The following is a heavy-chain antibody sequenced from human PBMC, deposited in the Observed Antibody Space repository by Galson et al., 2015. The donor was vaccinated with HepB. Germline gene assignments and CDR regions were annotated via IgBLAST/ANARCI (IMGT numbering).Heavy chain of an antibody. CDR3: AKTRYSSPSGWVGYFDY. V-gene: IGHV3-23*01. Sequence: SLRLSCAASGFTFSSYAMSWVRQAPGKGLEWVSAISGSGGTTYYADSVKGRFTFSRDNSKNTLYLQMNSLRAEDTAVYYCAKTRYSSPSGWVGYFDYWGQGTLVTVSS. J-gene: IGHJ4*02. D-gene: IGHD6-6*01. CDR2: ISGSGGTT. CDR1: GFTFSSYA.